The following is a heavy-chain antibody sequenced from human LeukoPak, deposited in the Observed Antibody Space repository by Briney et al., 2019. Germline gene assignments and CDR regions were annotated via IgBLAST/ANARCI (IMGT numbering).Heavy chain of an antibody. CDR3: ARGIAYYYDSSGCYSWYYYYYMDV. Sequence: ASVTVSCTASGYTFTSYDINWVRQAPGQGLEWMGWMNPNSGNTVYAQTFQGRVTITRNTSISTAYMQLSSLRSEDTAVYYCARGIAYYYDSSGCYSWYYYYYMDVWGKGTTVTVSS. CDR1: GYTFTSYD. CDR2: MNPNSGNT. V-gene: IGHV1-8*03. D-gene: IGHD3-22*01. J-gene: IGHJ6*03.